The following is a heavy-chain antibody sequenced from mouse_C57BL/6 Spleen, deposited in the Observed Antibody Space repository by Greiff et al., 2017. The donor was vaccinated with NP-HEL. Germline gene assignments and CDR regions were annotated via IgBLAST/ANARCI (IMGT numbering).Heavy chain of an antibody. CDR1: GYAFSSSW. Sequence: VQLQQSGPELVKPGASVKISCKASGYAFSSSWMNWVKQRPGKGLEWIGRIYPGDGDTNYNGKFKGKATLTADKSSSTAYMQLSSLTSEDSAVYFCGRKRGYDGGAAMDYWGQGTSVTVSS. V-gene: IGHV1-82*01. CDR2: IYPGDGDT. J-gene: IGHJ4*01. CDR3: GRKRGYDGGAAMDY. D-gene: IGHD2-2*01.